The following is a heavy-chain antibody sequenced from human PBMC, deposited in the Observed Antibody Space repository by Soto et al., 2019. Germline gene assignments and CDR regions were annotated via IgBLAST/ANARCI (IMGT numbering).Heavy chain of an antibody. J-gene: IGHJ3*02. CDR2: ISGSGGST. Sequence: EVQLLESGGGLVQPGGSLRLSCAASGFTFSSYAMSWVRQAPGKGLEWVSAISGSGGSTYYADSVKGRFTISRDNSKNTLYLQVNGLRAEDTAVYYCEFSSDAFDIWGQGTMVTVSS. D-gene: IGHD6-6*01. V-gene: IGHV3-23*01. CDR3: EFSSDAFDI. CDR1: GFTFSSYA.